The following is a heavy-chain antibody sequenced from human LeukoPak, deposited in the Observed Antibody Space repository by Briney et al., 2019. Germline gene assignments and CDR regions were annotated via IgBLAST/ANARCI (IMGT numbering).Heavy chain of an antibody. V-gene: IGHV1-2*02. D-gene: IGHD2-21*01. Sequence: ASVKVSCKASGYTFTDHSIHWVRQAPGQGLEWMGYVDPSNDDTNYAPKFHDRVTMTGDTSIRTAYMELSRLTSDDTAVYYCARSLFVAFTDWGLGTLVIVSS. J-gene: IGHJ4*02. CDR2: VDPSNDDT. CDR1: GYTFTDHS. CDR3: ARSLFVAFTD.